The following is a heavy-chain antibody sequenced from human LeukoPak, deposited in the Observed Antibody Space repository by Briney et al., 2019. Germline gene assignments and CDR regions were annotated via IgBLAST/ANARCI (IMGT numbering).Heavy chain of an antibody. J-gene: IGHJ4*02. Sequence: PSETLSLTCTVSGGSISTYYWSWIRQPPGKGLERIGYIYYSGSTNYNPSLKSRVTISVDTSKNQFSLKLSSVTAADTAVYYCARYYCSGGSCYHPGFDYWGQGTLVTVSS. CDR2: IYYSGST. CDR3: ARYYCSGGSCYHPGFDY. CDR1: GGSISTYY. D-gene: IGHD2-15*01. V-gene: IGHV4-59*08.